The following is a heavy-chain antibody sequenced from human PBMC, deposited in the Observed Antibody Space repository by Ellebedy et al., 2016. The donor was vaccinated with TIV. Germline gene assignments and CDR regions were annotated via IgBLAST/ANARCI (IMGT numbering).Heavy chain of an antibody. Sequence: GGSLRLXXAASGFTFSSYAMSWVRQAPGRGLEWVSVIYAGGTTDYVASVKGRFSISRDNARNSLVLQMDSLRADDTAVYYCARDPNQAMAESWGQGTLVTVSS. CDR3: ARDPNQAMAES. D-gene: IGHD5-24*01. CDR1: GFTFSSYA. V-gene: IGHV3-23*03. J-gene: IGHJ4*02. CDR2: IYAGGTT.